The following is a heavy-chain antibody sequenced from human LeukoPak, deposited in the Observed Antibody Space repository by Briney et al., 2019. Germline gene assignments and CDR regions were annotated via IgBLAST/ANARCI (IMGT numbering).Heavy chain of an antibody. Sequence: GSLRLSCAASGFTVSSNYMSWVRQAPGKGLEWVSVIYSGGTTYYADSVKGRFTISRDNSKSTLYLQMNSLRAEDTAVYYCARIPPYYDSSGYYLGSDYWGQGTLVTVSS. D-gene: IGHD3-22*01. CDR3: ARIPPYYDSSGYYLGSDY. J-gene: IGHJ4*02. CDR2: IYSGGTT. CDR1: GFTVSSNY. V-gene: IGHV3-66*01.